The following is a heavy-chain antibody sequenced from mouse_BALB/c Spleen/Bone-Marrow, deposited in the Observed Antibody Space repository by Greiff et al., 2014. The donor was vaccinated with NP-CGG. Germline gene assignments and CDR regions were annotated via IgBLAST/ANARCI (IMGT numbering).Heavy chain of an antibody. J-gene: IGHJ4*01. CDR2: ILPGSGNT. V-gene: IGHV1-9*01. CDR3: AREDITTVVEMDY. Sequence: QVQLKQSGAELMKPGASVKISCKATGYTFSSYWIEWVKQRPGHGLEWIGEILPGSGNTNYNEKFKGKATFTADTSSNTAYMQLGSLTSEDSAVYYCAREDITTVVEMDYWGQGTSVTVSS. CDR1: GYTFSSYW. D-gene: IGHD1-1*01.